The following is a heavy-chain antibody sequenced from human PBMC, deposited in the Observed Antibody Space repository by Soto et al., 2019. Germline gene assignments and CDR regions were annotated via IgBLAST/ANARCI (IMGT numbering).Heavy chain of an antibody. D-gene: IGHD2-2*01. Sequence: QLFQSGGEVKKPGASVKVACKAAGFTFSRSGFSWVRQAPGQGLEWMGWISVYNGDSKIAQTFQDRVTLTTDTAANTAYMELRTLRSDDTAVYYCASSMPVGDIVPDPWLMDIWGQGTT. V-gene: IGHV1-18*04. CDR2: ISVYNGDS. CDR3: ASSMPVGDIVPDPWLMDI. CDR1: GFTFSRSG. J-gene: IGHJ6*02.